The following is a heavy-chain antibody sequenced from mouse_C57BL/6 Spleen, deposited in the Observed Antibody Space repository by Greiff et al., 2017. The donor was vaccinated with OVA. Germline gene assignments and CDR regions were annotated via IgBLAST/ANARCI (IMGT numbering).Heavy chain of an antibody. J-gene: IGHJ4*01. Sequence: DVQLVESGGGLVKPGGSLKLSCAASGFTFSDYGMLWVRQAPEKGLEWVAYISSGSSTTNYADTVKGRFTISRDNAENTLFLQVTSLRSEDTAMYYCARPLYYYGSSWGAMDYWGQGTSVTVSS. V-gene: IGHV5-17*01. D-gene: IGHD1-1*01. CDR2: ISSGSSTT. CDR1: GFTFSDYG. CDR3: ARPLYYYGSSWGAMDY.